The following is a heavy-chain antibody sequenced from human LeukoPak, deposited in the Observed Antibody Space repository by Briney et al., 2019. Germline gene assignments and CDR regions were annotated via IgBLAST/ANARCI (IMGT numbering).Heavy chain of an antibody. D-gene: IGHD2-21*02. J-gene: IGHJ3*02. CDR3: ARSCGGDCFKGPFDI. Sequence: GGSLRLSCSASGFTLSNYGMHWVRQAPGKGLEWVAVKWYDGSYEYYADSVEGRFTISRDNSKNRLYLQMNSLTAEDTAVYYCARSCGGDCFKGPFDIWGQGTMVTVSS. CDR2: KWYDGSYE. CDR1: GFTLSNYG. V-gene: IGHV3-33*01.